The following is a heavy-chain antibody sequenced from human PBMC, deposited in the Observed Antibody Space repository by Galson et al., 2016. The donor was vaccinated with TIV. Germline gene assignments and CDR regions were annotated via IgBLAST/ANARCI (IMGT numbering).Heavy chain of an antibody. Sequence: SLRLSCAASGASAFTFNTYGVHWVRQAPGKGLEWVAVISYDGSNKYLGDSVKSRFTISRDNSENTVYLQMTSLTREDTAVYFCAKEETRGGRLYQYHGTDVWGQGTTVTVSS. V-gene: IGHV3-30*18. CDR2: ISYDGSNK. D-gene: IGHD1-26*01. CDR1: GASAFTFNTYG. CDR3: AKEETRGGRLYQYHGTDV. J-gene: IGHJ6*02.